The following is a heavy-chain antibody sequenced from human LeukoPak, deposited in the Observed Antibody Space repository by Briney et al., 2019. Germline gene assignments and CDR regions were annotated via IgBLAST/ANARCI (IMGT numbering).Heavy chain of an antibody. Sequence: SETLSLTCTVSGGSISSSSYYWGWIRQPPGKGLEWIGSIYYSGSTYYNPSLKSRVTISVDTSKNQFSLKLSSVTAADTAVYYCARGSRITMIVVVADAFDIWGQGTMVTVSS. V-gene: IGHV4-39*07. CDR3: ARGSRITMIVVVADAFDI. J-gene: IGHJ3*02. CDR2: IYYSGST. D-gene: IGHD3-22*01. CDR1: GGSISSSSYY.